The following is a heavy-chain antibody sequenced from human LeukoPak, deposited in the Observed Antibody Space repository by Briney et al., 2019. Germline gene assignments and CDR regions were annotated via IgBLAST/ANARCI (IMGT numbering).Heavy chain of an antibody. CDR1: GYTFTSYG. V-gene: IGHV1-18*01. CDR2: ISAYNGNT. CDR3: ARDFILAGSHDVFDI. D-gene: IGHD3-10*01. J-gene: IGHJ3*02. Sequence: ASVKVSCKASGYTFTSYGISWVQQAPGQGLEWMGWISAYNGNTNYAQKLQGRVTMTTDTSTSTAYMELSSLRSDDTALYYCARDFILAGSHDVFDIWGQGTMVTVSS.